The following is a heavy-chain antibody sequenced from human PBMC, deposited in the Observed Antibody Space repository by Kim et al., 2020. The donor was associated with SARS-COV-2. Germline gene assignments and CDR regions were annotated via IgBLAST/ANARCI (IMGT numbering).Heavy chain of an antibody. Sequence: DSVKSPFTISRDTAKNQLYLQMNSLRAEDTAVYYCAGDKFMGGATPRFDYWGQGTLVTVSS. D-gene: IGHD1-26*01. J-gene: IGHJ4*02. V-gene: IGHV3-7*03. CDR3: AGDKFMGGATPRFDY.